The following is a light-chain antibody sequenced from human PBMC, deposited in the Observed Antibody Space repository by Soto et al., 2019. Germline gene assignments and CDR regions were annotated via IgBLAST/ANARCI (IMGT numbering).Light chain of an antibody. V-gene: IGLV2-8*01. J-gene: IGLJ1*01. CDR1: SSDVGGYNY. CDR2: EVN. CDR3: SSYAGSNNYV. Sequence: QSVLTQPPSASGSPEQSVAISCTGTSSDVGGYNYVSWYQLHPGKAPKLMIYEVNMRPSGVPDRFSGSKSGNTASLTVSGLRAEDEADYYCSSYAGSNNYVFGTGTKVTVL.